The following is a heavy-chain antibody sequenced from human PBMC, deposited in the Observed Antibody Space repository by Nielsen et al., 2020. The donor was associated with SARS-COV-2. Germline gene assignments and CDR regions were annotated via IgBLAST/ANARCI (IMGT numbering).Heavy chain of an antibody. CDR1: GYIFTNYW. CDR2: IYPDDSDT. Sequence: KVSCKGSGYIFTNYWIGWVRQMPGKGLEWMGIIYPDDSDTRYSPSFQGQVTISADKSNSTAYLQWSSLKASDTAMYYCARQPTLSSFDYWGQGALVTVSS. V-gene: IGHV5-51*01. CDR3: ARQPTLSSFDY. J-gene: IGHJ4*02. D-gene: IGHD4-11*01.